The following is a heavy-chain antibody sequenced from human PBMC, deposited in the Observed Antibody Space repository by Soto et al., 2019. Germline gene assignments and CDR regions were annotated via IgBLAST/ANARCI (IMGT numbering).Heavy chain of an antibody. CDR3: VRGGNDYRNYGWFDP. D-gene: IGHD4-4*01. CDR2: INGDSAYT. J-gene: IGHJ5*02. CDR1: GYTFTTYS. Sequence: QVHLVQSGAEEKKPGASVKVSCKASGYTFTTYSMHWVRQAPGQRLEWMGWINGDSAYTKYSQRFQGRLTITRDTSATPAYMDLSSMRSEDTAVYYCVRGGNDYRNYGWFDPWGQGTLITVSS. V-gene: IGHV1-3*05.